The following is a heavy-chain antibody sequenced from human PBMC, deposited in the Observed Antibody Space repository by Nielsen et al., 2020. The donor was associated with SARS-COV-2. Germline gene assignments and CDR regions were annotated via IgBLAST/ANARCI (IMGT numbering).Heavy chain of an antibody. D-gene: IGHD3-9*01. J-gene: IGHJ4*02. CDR2: VSWNSGTI. V-gene: IGHV3-9*01. Sequence: GGSLRLSCAASGFTFSSYSMNWVRQAPGKGLEWVSGVSWNSGTIGYADSVKGRFTISRDNAKSSLYLQMNSLRAEDTALYYCAKDRNYDILTGYEFDYWGQGTLVTVSS. CDR1: GFTFSSYS. CDR3: AKDRNYDILTGYEFDY.